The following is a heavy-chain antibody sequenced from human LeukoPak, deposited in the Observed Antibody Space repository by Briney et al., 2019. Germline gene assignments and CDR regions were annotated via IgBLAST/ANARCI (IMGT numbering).Heavy chain of an antibody. CDR2: ISYDGSNK. J-gene: IGHJ4*02. CDR3: ARSMVRGVIGVLDY. V-gene: IGHV3-30-3*01. Sequence: GGSLRLSCAASGFTFSSYAMHRVRQAPGKGLEWVAVISYDGSNKYYADSVKGRFTISRDNSKNTLYLQMNSLRAEDTAVYYCARSMVRGVIGVLDYWGQGTLVTVSS. D-gene: IGHD3-10*01. CDR1: GFTFSSYA.